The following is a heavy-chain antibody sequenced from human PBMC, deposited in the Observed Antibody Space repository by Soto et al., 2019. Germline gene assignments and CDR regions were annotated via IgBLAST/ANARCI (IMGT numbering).Heavy chain of an antibody. CDR1: GYTFTSYD. CDR2: MNPNSGNT. CDR3: ARNGCSGGSCYREWFDP. Sequence: ASVKVSCKASGYTFTSYDINWVRQATGQGLEWMGWMNPNSGNTGYAQKFQGRVTMTRNTSISTAYMELSSLRSEDTAVYYCARNGCSGGSCYREWFDPWGQGTLVTVSS. D-gene: IGHD2-15*01. V-gene: IGHV1-8*01. J-gene: IGHJ5*02.